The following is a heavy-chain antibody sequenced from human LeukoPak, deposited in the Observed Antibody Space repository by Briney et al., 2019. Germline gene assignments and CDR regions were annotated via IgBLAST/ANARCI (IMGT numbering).Heavy chain of an antibody. V-gene: IGHV3-53*01. D-gene: IGHD2-2*01. J-gene: IGHJ4*02. CDR3: ARGLGYCTSTTCLLPFDY. CDR1: GFAVSTYY. CDR2: IYSGGST. Sequence: GGSLRLSCAASGFAVSTYYMTWVRQAPGKGLECVSVIYSGGSTYYADSVKGRFTVSRDNSKNTLYLQMNSLRAEDTAMYYCARGLGYCTSTTCLLPFDYWGQGTLVTVSS.